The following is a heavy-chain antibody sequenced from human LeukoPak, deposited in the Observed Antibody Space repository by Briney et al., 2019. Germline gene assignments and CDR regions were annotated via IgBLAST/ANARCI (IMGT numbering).Heavy chain of an antibody. CDR3: AKNGDRGAYCSGGTCYPYYYYNMDV. V-gene: IGHV3-30*04. D-gene: IGHD2-15*01. CDR1: GFTFSSYA. J-gene: IGHJ6*03. Sequence: GGSLRLSCAASGFTFSSYAMHWVRQAPGKGLEWVAVISYDGSNKYYADSVKGRFTISRDNSKNTLYLQMNSLRAEDTAIYSCAKNGDRGAYCSGGTCYPYYYYNMDVWGKGTTVTISS. CDR2: ISYDGSNK.